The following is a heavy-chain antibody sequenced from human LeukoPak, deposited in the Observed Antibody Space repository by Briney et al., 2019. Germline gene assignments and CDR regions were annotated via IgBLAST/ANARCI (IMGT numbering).Heavy chain of an antibody. CDR2: IYYSGST. V-gene: IGHV4-59*01. CDR3: AKSGFIGYCSSTSCDGSDY. J-gene: IGHJ4*02. CDR1: GGSIGSYY. D-gene: IGHD2-2*01. Sequence: SETLSLTCTVSGGSIGSYYWSWIRQPPGKGLEWIGYIYYSGSTNYNPSLKSRVTISVDTSKNQFSLKLSSVTAEDTAVYYCAKSGFIGYCSSTSCDGSDYWGQGTLVTVSS.